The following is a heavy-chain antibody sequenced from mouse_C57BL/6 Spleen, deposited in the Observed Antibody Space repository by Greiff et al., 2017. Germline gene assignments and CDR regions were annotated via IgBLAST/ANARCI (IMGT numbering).Heavy chain of an antibody. CDR1: GYTFTSYW. Sequence: QVQLQQPGAELVKPGASVKMSCKASGYTFTSYWITWVKQRPGQGLEWIGDIYPGSGSTNYNEKFKSKATLTVDTSSSTAYMQLSSLTSEDSAVYYCARSRDYYGSSYGDYFDYWGQGTTLTVSS. J-gene: IGHJ2*01. V-gene: IGHV1-55*01. CDR3: ARSRDYYGSSYGDYFDY. CDR2: IYPGSGST. D-gene: IGHD1-1*01.